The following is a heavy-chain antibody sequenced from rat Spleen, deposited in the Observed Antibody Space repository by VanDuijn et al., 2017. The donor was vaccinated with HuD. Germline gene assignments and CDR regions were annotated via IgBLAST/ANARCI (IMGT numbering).Heavy chain of an antibody. V-gene: IGHV2-32*01. CDR3: ARVGYNFDY. Sequence: QVQLKESGPGLVKPSETLSLTCTVSGFSLTRHHVSWVRQPPGKGLEWMGVIWGDGNTAYNSTLKSRLSITRDNSKSQVFLKMNSRQTEETATYRCARVGYNFDYWGQGVLVTVSS. CDR1: GFSLTRHH. CDR2: IWGDGNT. J-gene: IGHJ2*01. D-gene: IGHD1-4*01.